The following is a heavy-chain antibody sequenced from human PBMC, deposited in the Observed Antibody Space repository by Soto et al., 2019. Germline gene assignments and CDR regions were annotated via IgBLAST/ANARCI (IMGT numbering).Heavy chain of an antibody. V-gene: IGHV3-33*01. CDR3: ARGGDGYNFFDY. CDR1: GFTFSSYG. Sequence: QVQLVESGGGVVQPGRSLRLSCAASGFTFSSYGMHWFRQAPGKGLEWVAVIWYDGSNKYYADSVKGRFTISRDNSKNTLYLQMNSLRAEDTAVYYCARGGDGYNFFDYWGQGTLVTVSS. D-gene: IGHD5-12*01. J-gene: IGHJ4*02. CDR2: IWYDGSNK.